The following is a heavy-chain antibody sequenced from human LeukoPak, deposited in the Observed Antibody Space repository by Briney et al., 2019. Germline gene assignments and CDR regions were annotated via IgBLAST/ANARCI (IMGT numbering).Heavy chain of an antibody. CDR3: ATDDIYFDY. V-gene: IGHV4-61*08. D-gene: IGHD2-15*01. CDR1: GGSISSGDYY. Sequence: SETLSLTCTVSGGSISSGDYYWSWIRQPPGKGLEWIGYISYSGSTNYNPSLKSRVTISLDTSKNQFSLQLSSVTAADTAVYYCATDDIYFDYWGQGTLVTVSS. CDR2: ISYSGST. J-gene: IGHJ4*02.